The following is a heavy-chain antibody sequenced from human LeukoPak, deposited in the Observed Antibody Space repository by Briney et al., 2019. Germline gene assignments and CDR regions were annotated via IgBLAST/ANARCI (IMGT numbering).Heavy chain of an antibody. CDR2: IYTSGST. Sequence: SETLSLTWTVSGGSISIYYWSWIRQPPGKGLKWIGYIYTSGSTNYNPSLKRRVTISVDTSKNQFSLKLSSVTAADPAVYYCARLGCSSTSCPPHYYYYYYMDVWGKGTTVTVSS. D-gene: IGHD2-2*01. CDR3: ARLGCSSTSCPPHYYYYYYMDV. CDR1: GGSISIYY. J-gene: IGHJ6*03. V-gene: IGHV4-4*09.